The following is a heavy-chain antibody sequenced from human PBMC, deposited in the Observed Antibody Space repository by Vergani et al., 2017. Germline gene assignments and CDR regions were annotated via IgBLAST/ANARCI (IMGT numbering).Heavy chain of an antibody. V-gene: IGHV1-2*02. CDR3: AREGGSGIAARNWFDP. CDR1: GYTFTGYY. J-gene: IGHJ5*02. Sequence: QVQLVQSGAEVKKPGASVKVSCKASGYTFTGYYMHWVRQAPGQGLEWMGWINPNSGGTNYAQKFQGRVTMTRDTSISTAYMELSRLRSDDTAVYYCAREGGSGIAARNWFDPWGQGTLVTVSS. D-gene: IGHD6-6*01. CDR2: INPNSGGT.